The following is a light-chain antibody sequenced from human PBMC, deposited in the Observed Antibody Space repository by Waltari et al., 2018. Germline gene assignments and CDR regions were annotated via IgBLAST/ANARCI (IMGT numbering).Light chain of an antibody. Sequence: SVLTQPPSVSAAPGQKVTISCSGSSSNIGNTHVSWYQQLPGPAPRLLIYDNKYGPSRIPDRCSGSKSGTSVTLGITVLQTGDESDYYCGTWDSSLNAWVFGGGTKLTVL. CDR1: SSNIGNTH. CDR3: GTWDSSLNAWV. V-gene: IGLV1-51*01. J-gene: IGLJ3*02. CDR2: DNK.